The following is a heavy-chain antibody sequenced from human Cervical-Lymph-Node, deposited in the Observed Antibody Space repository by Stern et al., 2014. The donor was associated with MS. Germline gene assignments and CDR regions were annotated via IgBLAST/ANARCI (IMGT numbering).Heavy chain of an antibody. CDR3: ARVPDYGDAFFDY. CDR2: IHYSGGT. D-gene: IGHD4-17*01. Sequence: QVPLLESGPGLVKPSQTLSLTCTVSGGSISSGDNYWSWIRQPPGKGPEWIGYIHYSGGTYFNPSLKSRATISADTSKNQFSLKLNSMTAADTAVYYCARVPDYGDAFFDYWGQGILVTVSS. J-gene: IGHJ4*02. CDR1: GGSISSGDNY. V-gene: IGHV4-30-4*01.